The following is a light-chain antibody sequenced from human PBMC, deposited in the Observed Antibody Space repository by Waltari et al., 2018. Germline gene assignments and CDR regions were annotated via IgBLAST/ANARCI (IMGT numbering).Light chain of an antibody. CDR1: QSIMSW. CDR2: KAS. V-gene: IGKV1-5*03. J-gene: IGKJ2*01. CDR3: QQYNTDYT. Sequence: DVQMTPSPSTLAASGGDIVRITCRASQSIMSWLAWYQQKAGKAPKVLISKASTLESGVPSRFSGSESGTEFTLTISNLQPDDFATYYCQQYNTDYTFGQGTILEIK.